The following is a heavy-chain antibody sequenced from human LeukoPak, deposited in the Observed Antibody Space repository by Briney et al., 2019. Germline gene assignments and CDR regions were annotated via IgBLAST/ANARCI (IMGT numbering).Heavy chain of an antibody. V-gene: IGHV3-53*01. J-gene: IGHJ4*02. CDR1: GFTFSSYA. Sequence: GGSLRLSCAASGFTFSSYAMHWVRQAPGKGLEWVAVIYSGGSTYYADSVKGRFTISRDNSKNTLYLQMNSLRAEDTAVYYCARRGDYYGSGSYDYWGQGTLVTVSS. D-gene: IGHD3-10*01. CDR3: ARRGDYYGSGSYDY. CDR2: IYSGGST.